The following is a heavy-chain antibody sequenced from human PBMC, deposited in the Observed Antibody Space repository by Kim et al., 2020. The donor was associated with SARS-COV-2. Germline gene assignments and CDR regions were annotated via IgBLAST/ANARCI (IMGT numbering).Heavy chain of an antibody. CDR2: INPSGGST. CDR3: ARELVVAATSLGH. J-gene: IGHJ4*02. D-gene: IGHD2-15*01. V-gene: IGHV1-46*01. CDR1: GYTFTSYY. Sequence: ASVKVSCKASGYTFTSYYMHWVRQAPGQGLEWMGIINPSGGSTSYAQKLQGRVTMTRDPSTSTVYMELSSLRSEDTAVYYCARELVVAATSLGHWGQGTLVTIST.